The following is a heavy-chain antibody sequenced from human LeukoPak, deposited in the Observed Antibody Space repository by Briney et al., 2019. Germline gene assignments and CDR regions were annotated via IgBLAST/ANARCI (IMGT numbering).Heavy chain of an antibody. CDR1: GFTFSSYW. CDR2: IKQDGSEK. J-gene: IGHJ6*03. D-gene: IGHD6-19*01. CDR3: ARYSSGWYYPYYYYYMDV. V-gene: IGHV3-7*01. Sequence: PGGSLRLSCAASGFTFSSYWMSWVRQAPGKGLEWVANIKQDGSEKYYVDSVKGRFTISRDNAKNSLYLQMNSLRAEDTAVYYCARYSSGWYYPYYYYYMDVWGKGTTVTISS.